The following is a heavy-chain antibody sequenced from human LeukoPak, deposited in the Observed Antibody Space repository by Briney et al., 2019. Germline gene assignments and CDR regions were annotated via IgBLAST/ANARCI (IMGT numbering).Heavy chain of an antibody. CDR3: ARDAAGLGPTSDY. CDR1: GFAFSTYW. J-gene: IGHJ4*02. Sequence: GGSLRLSCAVSGFAFSTYWMHWFRQPPGKGLVWVSRITSDGRTTTYADSVKGRFTISRDNDKNTLFLQINSLRAEDTAVYFCARDAAGLGPTSDYWGQGTLDTVSS. D-gene: IGHD1-26*01. V-gene: IGHV3-74*01. CDR2: ITSDGRTT.